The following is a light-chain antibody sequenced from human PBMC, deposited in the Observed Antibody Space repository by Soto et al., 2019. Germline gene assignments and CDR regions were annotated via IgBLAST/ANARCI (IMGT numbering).Light chain of an antibody. J-gene: IGLJ3*02. CDR2: GNN. Sequence: QSVLTQPPSASGTPGQRVTISCSGSSSNIGSNSVNWYQKFPATAPKLLLYGNNQRPSGVPDRFSGSKSGTSASLAISGLHSEDEADYFCAAWDDTLNGVVFGGGTKLTVL. CDR1: SSNIGSNS. V-gene: IGLV1-44*01. CDR3: AAWDDTLNGVV.